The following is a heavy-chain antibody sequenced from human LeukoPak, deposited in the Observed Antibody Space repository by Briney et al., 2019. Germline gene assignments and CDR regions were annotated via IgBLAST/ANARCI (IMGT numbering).Heavy chain of an antibody. CDR3: ARVPSLATITFFDY. V-gene: IGHV3-48*01. J-gene: IGHJ4*02. CDR1: GFTFSSYS. CDR2: ISSSSSTI. Sequence: GGSLRLSCAASGFTFSSYSMNWVRQAPGKGLEWVSYISSSSSTIYYADSVKGRFTISRDNAKNSLYLQMNSLRAEDTAVYYCARVPSLATITFFDYWGQGTLVTVSS. D-gene: IGHD5-12*01.